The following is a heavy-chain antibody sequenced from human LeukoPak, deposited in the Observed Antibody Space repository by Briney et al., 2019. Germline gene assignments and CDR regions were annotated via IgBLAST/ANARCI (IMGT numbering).Heavy chain of an antibody. J-gene: IGHJ4*02. CDR2: IKSITDDGTS. Sequence: GGSLRLSCAASGFSFSNAWMSWVRQAPGKGLEWVGRIKSITDDGTSHYAAPVNGRFTISRDDSKNTLYLQMNGLKTDDTAVYYCTTESSGGSDNWGQGTLVTVSS. CDR3: TTESSGGSDN. CDR1: GFSFSNAW. D-gene: IGHD1-26*01. V-gene: IGHV3-15*06.